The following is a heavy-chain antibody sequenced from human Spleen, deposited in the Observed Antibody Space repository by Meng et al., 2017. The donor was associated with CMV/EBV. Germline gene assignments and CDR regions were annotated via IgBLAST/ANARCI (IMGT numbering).Heavy chain of an antibody. CDR1: GYSFTSYG. CDR2: IDTYKGDT. J-gene: IGHJ4*02. D-gene: IGHD2-15*01. Sequence: ASVKVSCKASGYSFTSYGISWVRQAPGQGLEWMGWIDTYKGDTNYLQKVQGRVTLTTDTSTTTAYMELRSLRFDDTAVHYCARGRPEWGLLTDPFDYWGQGTLVTVSS. V-gene: IGHV1-18*01. CDR3: ARGRPEWGLLTDPFDY.